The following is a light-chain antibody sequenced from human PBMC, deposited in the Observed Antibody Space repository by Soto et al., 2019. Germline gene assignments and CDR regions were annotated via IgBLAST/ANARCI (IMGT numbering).Light chain of an antibody. Sequence: DIQMTQSPSTLSASVGDRLTITCRASQTISTWLAWYQQKPGKAPKLLIYDASSVESGVPSRFSGSGSGTEFTLTISSLQPDDFATYYCQQYNRYWTFGQGTKVEIK. CDR3: QQYNRYWT. J-gene: IGKJ1*01. CDR1: QTISTW. CDR2: DAS. V-gene: IGKV1-5*01.